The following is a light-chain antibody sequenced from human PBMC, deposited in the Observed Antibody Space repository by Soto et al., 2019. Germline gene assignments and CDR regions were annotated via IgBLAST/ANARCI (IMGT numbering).Light chain of an antibody. CDR3: CSYAGSYTFVV. V-gene: IGLV2-11*01. CDR2: DVS. Sequence: QSALTQPRSVSGSPGQSVTISCTGTSSDVGGYNYVSWYQQHPGKAPKLMIYDVSKRPSGFPDRFSGSKSGNTASLTISGLQAEDEADYDCCSYAGSYTFVVFGGGTQLTV. J-gene: IGLJ2*01. CDR1: SSDVGGYNY.